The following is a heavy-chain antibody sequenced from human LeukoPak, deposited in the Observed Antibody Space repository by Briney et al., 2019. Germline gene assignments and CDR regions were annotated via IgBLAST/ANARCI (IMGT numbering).Heavy chain of an antibody. Sequence: SGGSLRLSCAASGFTFSSYAKSWVRQAPGKGLEWVSAISGSGGSTYYADSVKGRFTISRDNSKNTLYLQMNSLRAEDTAVYYCARGNYDILTGYYTPHYYYYYMDVWGKGTTVTISS. CDR3: ARGNYDILTGYYTPHYYYYYMDV. D-gene: IGHD3-9*01. V-gene: IGHV3-23*01. CDR1: GFTFSSYA. J-gene: IGHJ6*03. CDR2: ISGSGGST.